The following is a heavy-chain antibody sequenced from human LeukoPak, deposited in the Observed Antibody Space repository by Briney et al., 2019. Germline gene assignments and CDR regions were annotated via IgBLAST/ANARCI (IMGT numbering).Heavy chain of an antibody. Sequence: PSETLSLTCAVYGGSSSGYYWSWIRQPPGKGLEWIGEINHSGSTNYNPSLKSRVTISVDTSKNQFSLKLSSVTAADTAVYYCARGGGSGTKSPDAFDIWGQGTMVTVSS. CDR2: INHSGST. CDR1: GGSSSGYY. J-gene: IGHJ3*02. CDR3: ARGGGSGTKSPDAFDI. D-gene: IGHD3-10*01. V-gene: IGHV4-34*01.